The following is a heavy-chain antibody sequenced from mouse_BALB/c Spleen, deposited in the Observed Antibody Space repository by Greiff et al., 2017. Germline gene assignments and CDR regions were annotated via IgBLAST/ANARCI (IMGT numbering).Heavy chain of an antibody. Sequence: VQLQQSGGGLVQPGGSLKLSCAASGFTFSSYGMSWVRQTPDKRLELVATINSNGGSTYYPDSVKGRFTISRDNAKNTLYLQMSSLKSEDTAMYYCARVLAAMDYWGQGTSVTVSS. J-gene: IGHJ4*01. D-gene: IGHD2-10*02. CDR3: ARVLAAMDY. CDR1: GFTFSSYG. CDR2: INSNGGST. V-gene: IGHV5-6-3*01.